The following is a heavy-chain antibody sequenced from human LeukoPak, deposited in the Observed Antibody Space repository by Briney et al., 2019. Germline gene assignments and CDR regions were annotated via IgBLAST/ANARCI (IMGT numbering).Heavy chain of an antibody. CDR1: GYTFTGYY. D-gene: IGHD5-12*01. V-gene: IGHV1-2*02. CDR3: ARDRAVATIGGVDY. J-gene: IGHJ4*02. CDR2: ISPNSGGT. Sequence: ASVKVSCKASGYTFTGYYMHWVRQAPGQGLEWMGWISPNSGGTNYAQKFQGRVTMTRDTSISTAYMELSSLRFDDTAVYYCARDRAVATIGGVDYWGQGTLVTVSS.